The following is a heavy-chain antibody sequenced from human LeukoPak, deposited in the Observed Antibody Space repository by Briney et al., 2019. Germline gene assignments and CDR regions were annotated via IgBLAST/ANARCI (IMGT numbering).Heavy chain of an antibody. V-gene: IGHV3-30-3*01. Sequence: GGSLRLSCVASGLPFSSYWMTWVRQAPGKGLEWVAVISYDGSNKYYADSVKGRFTISRDNSKNTLYLQMNSLRAEDTAVYYCARDLRGYGDYAPADYWGQGTLVTVSS. CDR1: GLPFSSYW. CDR3: ARDLRGYGDYAPADY. CDR2: ISYDGSNK. J-gene: IGHJ4*02. D-gene: IGHD4-17*01.